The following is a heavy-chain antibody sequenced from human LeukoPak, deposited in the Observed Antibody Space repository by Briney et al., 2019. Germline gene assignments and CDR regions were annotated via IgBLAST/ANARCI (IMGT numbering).Heavy chain of an antibody. CDR3: ASYPYYYDSSGYYALGY. V-gene: IGHV1-18*01. Sequence: GASVKVFCKASGYTFTSYGISWVRQAPGQGLEWMGWISAYNGNTNYAQKLQGRVTMTTVTSTSTAYMELRSLRSDDTAVYYCASYPYYYDSSGYYALGYWGQGTLVTVSS. D-gene: IGHD3-22*01. CDR2: ISAYNGNT. J-gene: IGHJ4*02. CDR1: GYTFTSYG.